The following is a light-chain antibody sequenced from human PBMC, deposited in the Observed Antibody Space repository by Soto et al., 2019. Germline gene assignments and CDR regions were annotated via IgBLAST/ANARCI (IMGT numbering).Light chain of an antibody. Sequence: QSVLTQPASVSGSPGQSITISCTGTSSDVGAYNYVSWYQQQSGKAPKLMIHEVSNRPSGVSNRFSGSKSGYTASLTISGLQAEDEADYYCSSYTTSRAYVFGIGTNVTVL. CDR1: SSDVGAYNY. CDR3: SSYTTSRAYV. CDR2: EVS. J-gene: IGLJ1*01. V-gene: IGLV2-14*01.